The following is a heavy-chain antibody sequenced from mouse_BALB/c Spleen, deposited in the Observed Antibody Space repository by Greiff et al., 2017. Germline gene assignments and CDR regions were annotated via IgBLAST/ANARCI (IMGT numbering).Heavy chain of an antibody. CDR1: GFNIKDYY. Sequence: VQLQQSGAELVRSGASVKLSCTASGFNIKDYYMHWVKQRPEQGLEWIGWIDPENGDTEYAPKFQGKATMTADTSSNTAYLQPSSLTSEDTAVYYCNAESYWGQGTLVTVSA. V-gene: IGHV14-4*02. J-gene: IGHJ3*01. CDR2: IDPENGDT. CDR3: NAESY.